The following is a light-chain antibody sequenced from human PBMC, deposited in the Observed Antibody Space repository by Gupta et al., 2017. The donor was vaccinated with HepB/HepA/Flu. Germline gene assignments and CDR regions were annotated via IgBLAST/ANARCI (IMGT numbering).Light chain of an antibody. CDR1: QSISSY. CDR3: QKSDSTPIT. J-gene: IGKJ3*01. Sequence: DIQMTQSPSSLSASVGDRVTITCRASQSISSYLNWYQQKPGKAPKLLIYAASSLQSGVPSRFSGSGSGTDFTLTISRLQPEDFATYYCQKSDSTPITFGPGSKVDIK. V-gene: IGKV1-39*01. CDR2: AAS.